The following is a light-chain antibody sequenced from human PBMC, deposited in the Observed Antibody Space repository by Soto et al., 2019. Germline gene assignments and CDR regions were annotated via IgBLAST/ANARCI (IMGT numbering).Light chain of an antibody. Sequence: QSVLTQPPSVSGAPGQRVTISCTGSSSNIGAGYDVHWYQQLPGTAPKLLIYGNSNRTSGVPDRFSGSKSGTSASLAITGLHAEDEADYYCQSYDSSRSACVFGTGTKLTVL. CDR1: SSNIGAGYD. CDR2: GNS. CDR3: QSYDSSRSACV. V-gene: IGLV1-40*01. J-gene: IGLJ1*01.